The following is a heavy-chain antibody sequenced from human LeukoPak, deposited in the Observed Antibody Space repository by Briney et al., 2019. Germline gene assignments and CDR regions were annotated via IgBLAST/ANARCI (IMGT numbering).Heavy chain of an antibody. Sequence: SQTLSLTCTVSGGSISSGGYYWSWIRQHPGKGLEWMGYIYYSGSTYYSPSLKSRVTISVDTSKNQFSLKLSSVTAADTAVYYCARVRNVVVPAANYVDYWGQGTLVTVSS. J-gene: IGHJ4*02. D-gene: IGHD2-2*01. CDR2: IYYSGST. CDR1: GGSISSGGYY. V-gene: IGHV4-31*03. CDR3: ARVRNVVVPAANYVDY.